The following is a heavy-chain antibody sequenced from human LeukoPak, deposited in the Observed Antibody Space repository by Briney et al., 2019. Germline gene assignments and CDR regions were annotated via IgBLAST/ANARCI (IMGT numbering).Heavy chain of an antibody. CDR1: DGSISSYY. Sequence: SETLSLTCTVSDGSISSYYWSWIRQPPGKGLEWIGYIYYSGSTNYNPSLKSRVTISVDTSKNQFSLKLSSVTAADTAVYYCARNSGYEHDAFDIWGQGTMVTVSS. CDR3: ARNSGYEHDAFDI. D-gene: IGHD5-12*01. J-gene: IGHJ3*02. V-gene: IGHV4-59*08. CDR2: IYYSGST.